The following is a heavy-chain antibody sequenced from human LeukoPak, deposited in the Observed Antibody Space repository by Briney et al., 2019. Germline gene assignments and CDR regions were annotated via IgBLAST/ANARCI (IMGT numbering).Heavy chain of an antibody. CDR1: GYTFTGYY. CDR3: ARGYYDILTGYLYYMDV. J-gene: IGHJ6*03. V-gene: IGHV1-2*02. CDR2: INPNSGGT. D-gene: IGHD3-9*01. Sequence: EASVKVSCKASGYTFTGYYMHWVRQAPGQGLEWMGWINPNSGGTNYAQKFQGRVTMTRDTSISTAYMELSRLRSDDTAVYYCARGYYDILTGYLYYMDVWGKGTTVTISS.